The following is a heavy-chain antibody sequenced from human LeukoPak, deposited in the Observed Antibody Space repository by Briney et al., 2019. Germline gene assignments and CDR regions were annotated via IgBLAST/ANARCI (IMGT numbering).Heavy chain of an antibody. CDR1: GYTFTSYG. D-gene: IGHD6-13*01. CDR3: VRDRPYSSSWNWFDP. CDR2: ISAYNGNT. Sequence: GASVKVSCKASGYTFTSYGISWVRQAPGQGLEWMGWISAYNGNTNYAQKLQGRVTMTTDTSTSTAYMELRSLRSDDTAVYYCVRDRPYSSSWNWFDPWGQGTLVTVSS. V-gene: IGHV1-18*01. J-gene: IGHJ5*02.